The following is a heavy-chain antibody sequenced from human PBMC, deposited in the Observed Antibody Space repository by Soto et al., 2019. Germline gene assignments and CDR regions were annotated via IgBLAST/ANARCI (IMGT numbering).Heavy chain of an antibody. V-gene: IGHV4-4*07. CDR2: IYSSGNT. J-gene: IGHJ5*02. D-gene: IGHD3-3*01. CDR3: ARGQRFSDWFDP. CDR1: GGTISGYY. Sequence: SETLSLTCSVSGGTISGYYWTWIRQPAGKGLEWIGRIYSSGNTKYNPPLQSRVTMSLDTSNNQFSLRLTSVTAADTAVYYCARGQRFSDWFDPWGQGTLVTVSS.